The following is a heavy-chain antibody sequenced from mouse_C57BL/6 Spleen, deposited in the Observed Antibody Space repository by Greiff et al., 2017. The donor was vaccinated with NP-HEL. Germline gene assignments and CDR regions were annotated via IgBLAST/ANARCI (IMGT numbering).Heavy chain of an antibody. CDR1: GFTFSSYT. CDR2: ISGGGGNT. D-gene: IGHD4-1*01. CDR3: ARLLGPWYFDV. Sequence: EVKLVESGGGLVKPGGSLKLSCAASGFTFSSYTMSWVRQTPEKRLEWVATISGGGGNTYYPDSVKGRFTISRDNAKNTLYLQMSSLRSEDTALYYCARLLGPWYFDVWGTGTTVTVSS. V-gene: IGHV5-9*01. J-gene: IGHJ1*03.